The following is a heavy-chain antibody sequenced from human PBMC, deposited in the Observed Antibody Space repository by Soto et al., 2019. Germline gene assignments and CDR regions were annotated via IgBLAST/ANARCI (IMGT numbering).Heavy chain of an antibody. CDR1: GGSISSSSYY. CDR2: IYYSGST. Sequence: QLLESGPGLVKPSETLSLTCTVSGGSISSSSYYWGWIRQPPGKGLEWIGSIYYSGSTYYNPSLKSRVTISVDTSKNQFSLKLSSVTAADTAVYYCARQSRYFDWPLPDYWGQGTLVTVSS. CDR3: ARQSRYFDWPLPDY. J-gene: IGHJ4*02. V-gene: IGHV4-39*01. D-gene: IGHD3-9*01.